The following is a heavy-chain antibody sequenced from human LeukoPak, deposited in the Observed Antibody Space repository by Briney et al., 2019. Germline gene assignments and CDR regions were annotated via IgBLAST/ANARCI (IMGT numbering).Heavy chain of an antibody. CDR1: GSTFSNYW. Sequence: GGSLRLSCAASGSTFSNYWIHWVRKAPGKGLVWVSRIDNAGSITTYADSVKGRFTISRDNAENTLYLQMSSLRVEDTAVYYCVRSAFHAGSGNYYDYWGQGTLVTVSS. D-gene: IGHD3-22*01. CDR2: IDNAGSIT. V-gene: IGHV3-74*03. CDR3: VRSAFHAGSGNYYDY. J-gene: IGHJ4*02.